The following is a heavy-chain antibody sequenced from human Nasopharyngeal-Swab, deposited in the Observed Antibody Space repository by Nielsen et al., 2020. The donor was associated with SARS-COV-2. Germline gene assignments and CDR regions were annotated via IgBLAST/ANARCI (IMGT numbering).Heavy chain of an antibody. V-gene: IGHV4-39*01. CDR2: IYYSGST. CDR3: ARNNPGSLVNYYYYMDV. D-gene: IGHD3-16*01. J-gene: IGHJ6*03. Sequence: WIRQCPGTALEWIGSIYYSGSTYYNPSLKSRVTISVDTSKNQFSLKLSSVTAADTAVYYCARNNPGSLVNYYYYMDVWGKGTTVTVSS.